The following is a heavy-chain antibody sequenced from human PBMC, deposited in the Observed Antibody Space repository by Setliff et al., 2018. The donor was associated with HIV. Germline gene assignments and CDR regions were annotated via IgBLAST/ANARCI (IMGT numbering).Heavy chain of an antibody. J-gene: IGHJ6*03. D-gene: IGHD2-2*01. Sequence: GASVKVSCKASGYTFTSYAMHWVRQAPGQRLEWMGWINAGNGNTKYSQKFQGRVTMTSEISTRTAYMEVRSLRSDDTAVYYCARGPYCSSSTCYGPLYYYYYMDVWGKGTTVTVSS. CDR1: GYTFTSYA. V-gene: IGHV1-3*01. CDR3: ARGPYCSSSTCYGPLYYYYYMDV. CDR2: INAGNGNT.